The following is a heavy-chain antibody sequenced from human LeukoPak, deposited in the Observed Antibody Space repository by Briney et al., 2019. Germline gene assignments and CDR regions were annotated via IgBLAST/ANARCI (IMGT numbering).Heavy chain of an antibody. CDR3: ANLDIVVVTALDY. D-gene: IGHD2-21*02. CDR1: GFTFSSYA. CDR2: ISGSGGST. J-gene: IGHJ4*02. Sequence: GGSLRLSCAASGFTFSSYAMGWVRQAPGKGLEWVSAISGSGGSTYYADSVKGRFTISRDNSKNTLYLQMNSLRAEDTAVYYCANLDIVVVTALDYWGQGTLVTVSS. V-gene: IGHV3-23*01.